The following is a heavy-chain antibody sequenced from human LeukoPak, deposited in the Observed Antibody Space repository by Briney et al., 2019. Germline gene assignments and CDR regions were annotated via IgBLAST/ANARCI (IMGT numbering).Heavy chain of an antibody. CDR1: GFTFSDYY. CDR2: ISSGGSTI. Sequence: GGSLRLSCAVSGFTFSDYYMSWIRQAPGKGLEWVSYISSGGSTISHADSVKGRFTISRDNSKNTLYLQMNSLRAEDTAVYYCARIDVLLSPYAFDIWGQGTMVTVSS. J-gene: IGHJ3*02. V-gene: IGHV3-11*01. CDR3: ARIDVLLSPYAFDI. D-gene: IGHD3-10*01.